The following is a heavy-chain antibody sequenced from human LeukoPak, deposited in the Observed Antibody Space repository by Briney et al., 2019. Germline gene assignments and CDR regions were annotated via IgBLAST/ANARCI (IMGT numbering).Heavy chain of an antibody. Sequence: PGGSLRLSCAASGFTFSSYGMHWVRQAPGKGLEWVAVISYDGSNKYYADSVKGRFTISSDNSKNTLYLQMNSLRAEDTAVYYCARSPFFGSTNWEEGLDYWGQGTLVTVSS. CDR1: GFTFSSYG. V-gene: IGHV3-30*03. J-gene: IGHJ4*02. CDR3: ARSPFFGSTNWEEGLDY. D-gene: IGHD2-2*01. CDR2: ISYDGSNK.